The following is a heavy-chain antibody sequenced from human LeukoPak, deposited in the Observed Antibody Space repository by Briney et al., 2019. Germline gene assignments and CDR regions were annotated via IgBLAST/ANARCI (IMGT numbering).Heavy chain of an antibody. D-gene: IGHD2-15*01. V-gene: IGHV4-30-2*01. CDR3: ARGMGGYCSGGSCPPDY. Sequence: PSQTLSLTCAVSGGSISSGGYSWSWIRQPPGKGLEWIGYIYHSGSTYYNPSLKSRVTISVDTSKNQFSLKLSSVTPADTAVYYCARGMGGYCSGGSCPPDYWGQGTLVTVSS. J-gene: IGHJ4*02. CDR2: IYHSGST. CDR1: GGSISSGGYS.